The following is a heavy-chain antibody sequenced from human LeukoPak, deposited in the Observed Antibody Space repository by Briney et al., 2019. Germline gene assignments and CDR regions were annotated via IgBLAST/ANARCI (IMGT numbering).Heavy chain of an antibody. CDR1: GGSISSYY. V-gene: IGHV4-59*01. Sequence: SETLSLTCTVSGGSISSYYWSWIRQPPGKGLEWIGYIYYSGSTNYNPSLESRVTISVDTSKNQFSLKLSSVTAADTAVYYCARDRVVVVPAAIPSYYMDVWGQGTTVTVSS. D-gene: IGHD2-2*01. J-gene: IGHJ6*03. CDR2: IYYSGST. CDR3: ARDRVVVVPAAIPSYYMDV.